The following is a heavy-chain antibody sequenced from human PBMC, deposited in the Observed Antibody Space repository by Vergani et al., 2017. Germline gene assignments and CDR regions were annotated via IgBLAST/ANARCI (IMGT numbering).Heavy chain of an antibody. D-gene: IGHD3-10*01. CDR1: GGTFSSYA. V-gene: IGHV1-69*04. J-gene: IGHJ6*02. CDR2: IIPILGIA. CDR3: ARDEWGYGSGSPLCMDV. Sequence: QVQLVQSGAAVKKPGSSVKVSCKASGGTFSSYAISWVRQAPGQGLEWMGRIIPILGIANYAQKFQGRVTITADKSTSTAYMELSSLRSEDTAVYYCARDEWGYGSGSPLCMDVWGQGTTVTVSS.